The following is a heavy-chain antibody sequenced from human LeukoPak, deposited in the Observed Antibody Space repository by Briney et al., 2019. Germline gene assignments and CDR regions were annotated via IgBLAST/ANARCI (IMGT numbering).Heavy chain of an antibody. J-gene: IGHJ6*02. CDR2: IYTSGST. CDR3: ARDPQQQLGYYYYGMDV. D-gene: IGHD6-13*01. CDR1: GGSISSYY. V-gene: IGHV4-4*07. Sequence: SETLSLTCTVSGGSISSYYWSWIRQPAGKGLEWIGRIYTSGSTNYNPSLKSRVTMSVDTSQNQLSLKLSSVTAADTAVYYCARDPQQQLGYYYYGMDVWGQGTTVTVSS.